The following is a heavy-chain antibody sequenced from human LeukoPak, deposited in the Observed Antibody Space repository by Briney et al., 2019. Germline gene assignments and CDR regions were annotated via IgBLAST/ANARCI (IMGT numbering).Heavy chain of an antibody. Sequence: GGSLRLSCAASGFTFSSYSMHWVRQAPGKGLEWVSSISSSGSYIYYADSVKGRFTISRDNAKKSLYLQMNSLRAEDTAVYYCARDEDSGVFDYWGQGTLVTVSS. CDR3: ARDEDSGVFDY. V-gene: IGHV3-21*01. CDR1: GFTFSSYS. CDR2: ISSSGSYI. D-gene: IGHD2-15*01. J-gene: IGHJ4*02.